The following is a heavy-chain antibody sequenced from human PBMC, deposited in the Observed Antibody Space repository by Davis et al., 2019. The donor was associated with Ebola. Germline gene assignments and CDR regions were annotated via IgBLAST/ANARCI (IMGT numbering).Heavy chain of an antibody. Sequence: GESLKISCAASGFTFSSYSMNWVRQAPGKGLEWVSSISSSSSYIYYADSVKGRFTISRDNAKNSLYLQMNSLRAEDTAVYYCARDRRRGSGYYYYYYGMDVWGQGTTVTVSS. CDR2: ISSSSSYI. J-gene: IGHJ6*02. D-gene: IGHD3-22*01. V-gene: IGHV3-21*04. CDR1: GFTFSSYS. CDR3: ARDRRRGSGYYYYYYGMDV.